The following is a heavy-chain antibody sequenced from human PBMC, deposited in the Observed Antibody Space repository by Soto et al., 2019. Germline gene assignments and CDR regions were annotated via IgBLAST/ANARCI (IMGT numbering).Heavy chain of an antibody. CDR1: GYSFTSYW. V-gene: IGHV5-51*01. Sequence: GESLKISCEGSGYSFTSYWIGWVRQMPGKGLECMGIIYPGDSDTRYSPSFQGQVTISADKSISTAYLQWSSLKASDTAMYYCAISDTAMGSGPYGMDVWGQGTTVTVSS. CDR2: IYPGDSDT. D-gene: IGHD5-18*01. CDR3: AISDTAMGSGPYGMDV. J-gene: IGHJ6*02.